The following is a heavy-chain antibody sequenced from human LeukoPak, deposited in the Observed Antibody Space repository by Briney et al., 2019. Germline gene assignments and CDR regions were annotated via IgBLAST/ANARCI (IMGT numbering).Heavy chain of an antibody. J-gene: IGHJ4*02. V-gene: IGHV3-30*18. CDR2: ISYDGGNK. CDR3: AKEIGAKSMIVDFEGY. Sequence: PGGSLRLSCAASGFTFSSYGMHWVRQAPGKGLEWVAVISYDGGNKYYADSVKGRFTISRDNSKNTLYLQMNSLRAEDTAVYYCAKEIGAKSMIVDFEGYWGQGTLVTVSS. D-gene: IGHD3-22*01. CDR1: GFTFSSYG.